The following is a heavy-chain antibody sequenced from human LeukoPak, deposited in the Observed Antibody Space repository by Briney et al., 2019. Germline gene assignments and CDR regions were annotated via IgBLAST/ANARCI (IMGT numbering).Heavy chain of an antibody. CDR3: ARVLRGSYDY. Sequence: PGGSLRLSCAASGFTFSSYAMHWVRQAPGKGLERVAVISYDGSNKYYADSVKGRFTISRDNSKNTLYLQMNSLRAEDTAVYYCARVLRGSYDYWGQGTLVTVSS. D-gene: IGHD3-10*01. CDR2: ISYDGSNK. CDR1: GFTFSSYA. J-gene: IGHJ4*02. V-gene: IGHV3-30-3*01.